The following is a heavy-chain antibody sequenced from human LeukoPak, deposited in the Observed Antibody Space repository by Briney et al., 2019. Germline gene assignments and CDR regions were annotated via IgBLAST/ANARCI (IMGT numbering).Heavy chain of an antibody. CDR1: GFTFSNAW. V-gene: IGHV3-15*01. CDR2: IKSKTDGGTT. CDR3: TTARHSSSSSAGRYYYYMDV. D-gene: IGHD6-6*01. Sequence: PGGSLRLSCAASGFTFSNAWMSWVRQAPGKGLEWVGHIKSKTDGGTTDYAAPVKGRFTISRDDSKNTLYLQMNSLKTEDLAVYHCTTARHSSSSSAGRYYYYMDVRGKGTTVTVSS. J-gene: IGHJ6*03.